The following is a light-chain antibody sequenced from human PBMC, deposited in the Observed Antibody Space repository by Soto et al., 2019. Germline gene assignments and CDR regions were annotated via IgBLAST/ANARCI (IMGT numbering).Light chain of an antibody. CDR1: KTIRSW. V-gene: IGKV1-5*03. CDR2: KAS. J-gene: IGKJ1*01. Sequence: IQIAQSPSTLSWSLGERVTLPFRDSKTIRSWLAWYQQTPGKAPKLLIYKASTLKSGVPSRFSGSGSGTDFTLTISSLQPDDFATYYCQHYNSYPEAFGQGTQVDIK. CDR3: QHYNSYPEA.